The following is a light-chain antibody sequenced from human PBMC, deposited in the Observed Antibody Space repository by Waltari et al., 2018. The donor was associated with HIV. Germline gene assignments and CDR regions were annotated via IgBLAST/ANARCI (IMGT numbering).Light chain of an antibody. CDR1: QSVSSSY. CDR3: QQYGSSLPLT. Sequence: EIVLTQSPGTLSWAPGERATLSCRASQSVSSSYFAWYQQKPGQTPRRLIYGASSRAAGIPDRFSGSGSGTDFTLTISRLEPEDVAVYYCQQYGSSLPLTFGGGTKVEIK. CDR2: GAS. V-gene: IGKV3-20*01. J-gene: IGKJ4*01.